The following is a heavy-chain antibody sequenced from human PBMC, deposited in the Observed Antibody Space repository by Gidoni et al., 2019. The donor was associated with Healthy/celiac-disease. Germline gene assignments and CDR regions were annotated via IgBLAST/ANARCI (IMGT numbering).Heavy chain of an antibody. V-gene: IGHV3-53*01. D-gene: IGHD6-13*01. Sequence: EVQLVESGGGLIQPGGSLRLSCAASGFTVSSTYMSWVRQAPGKGLEWVSVIYSGGSTYYADSVKGRFTISRDNSKNTLYLQMNSLRAEDTAVYYCARHRPGPAAGIFFDYWGQGTLVTVSS. CDR1: GFTVSSTY. J-gene: IGHJ4*02. CDR3: ARHRPGPAAGIFFDY. CDR2: IYSGGST.